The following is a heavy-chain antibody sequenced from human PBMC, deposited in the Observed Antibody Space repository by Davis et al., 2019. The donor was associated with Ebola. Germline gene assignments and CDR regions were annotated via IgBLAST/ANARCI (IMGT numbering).Heavy chain of an antibody. D-gene: IGHD1-1*01. Sequence: SVKVSCKASGGTFSSYAISWVRQAPGQGLEWMGRIIPILGIANYAQKFQGRVTITADKSTSTAYMELSSLRSEDTAVYYCARTLYKWTLGWPRNYFDYWGQGTPVTVSS. CDR2: IIPILGIA. CDR1: GGTFSSYA. V-gene: IGHV1-69*04. CDR3: ARTLYKWTLGWPRNYFDY. J-gene: IGHJ4*02.